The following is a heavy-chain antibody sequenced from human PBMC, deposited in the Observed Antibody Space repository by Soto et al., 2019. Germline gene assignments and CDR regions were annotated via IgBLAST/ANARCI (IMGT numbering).Heavy chain of an antibody. CDR1: GYTFTGYY. Sequence: ASVKVSCKASGYTFTGYYIHWVRQAPGQGLEWMGWINPNCGGTKSPQKFQGRVTMPRDTSIRTVYMSLTGLKSDDTAVYFCARDLAKGGGSAGFDYWGQGTLVTVSS. D-gene: IGHD2-15*01. CDR3: ARDLAKGGGSAGFDY. V-gene: IGHV1-2*02. J-gene: IGHJ4*02. CDR2: INPNCGGT.